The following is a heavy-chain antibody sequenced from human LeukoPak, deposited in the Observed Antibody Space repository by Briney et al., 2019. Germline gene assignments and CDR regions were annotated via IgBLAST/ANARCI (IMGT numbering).Heavy chain of an antibody. J-gene: IGHJ4*02. CDR3: ARGIYYFDY. V-gene: IGHV3-30*03. CDR2: ISYDGSNK. CDR1: GFTFSSYG. Sequence: GGSLRLSCAASGFTFSSYGMHWVRQAPGKGLEWVAVISYDGSNKYYADSVKGRFTISRDNSKNTLYLQMNSLRAEDTAVYYCARGIYYFDYWGQGTLATVSS.